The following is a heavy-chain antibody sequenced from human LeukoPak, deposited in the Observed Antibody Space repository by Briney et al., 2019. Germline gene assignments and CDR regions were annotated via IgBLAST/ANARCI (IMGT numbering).Heavy chain of an antibody. CDR3: VRDGSYYDSSGYYYLY. CDR2: ITPMFGTA. J-gene: IGHJ4*02. V-gene: IGHV1-69*13. CDR1: GGTFSGYA. Sequence: SVKVSCKASGGTFSGYAISWVRQAPGQGLEWMGGITPMFGTANYAQKFQGRVTITADESTSTAYMELSSLRSEDTAVYYCVRDGSYYDSSGYYYLYWGQGTLVTVSS. D-gene: IGHD3-22*01.